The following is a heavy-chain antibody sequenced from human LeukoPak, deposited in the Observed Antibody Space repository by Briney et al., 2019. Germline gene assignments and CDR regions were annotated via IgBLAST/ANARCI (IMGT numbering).Heavy chain of an antibody. Sequence: ASVKVSCKVPGYTLTELSMHWVRQAPGKGLEWMGGFDPEDGETIYAQKFQGRVAMTEDTSTDTAYMELSSLRSEDTAVYYCATALGGSAKMNGFDPWAREPWSPSPQ. CDR2: FDPEDGET. J-gene: IGHJ5*02. V-gene: IGHV1-24*01. CDR3: ATALGGSAKMNGFDP. D-gene: IGHD2-15*01. CDR1: GYTLTELS.